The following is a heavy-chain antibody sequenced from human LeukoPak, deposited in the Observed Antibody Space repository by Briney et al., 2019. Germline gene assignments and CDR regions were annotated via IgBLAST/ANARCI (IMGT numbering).Heavy chain of an antibody. Sequence: GSLRLSCAASGFTFSSYAMSWVRQAPGKGLEWIGYIYYSGSTNYNPSLKSRVTISVDTSKNQFSLKLSSVTAADTAVYYCARRLDGYNYHFDYWGQGTLVTVSS. J-gene: IGHJ4*02. CDR1: GFTFSSYA. V-gene: IGHV4-59*08. CDR3: ARRLDGYNYHFDY. CDR2: IYYSGST. D-gene: IGHD5-24*01.